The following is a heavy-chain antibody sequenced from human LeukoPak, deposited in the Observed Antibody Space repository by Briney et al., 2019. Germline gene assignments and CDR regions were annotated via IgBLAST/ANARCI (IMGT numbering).Heavy chain of an antibody. Sequence: SETLSLTCSVSGGSISSSCYYWGWIRQPPGKGLEWIASIYYSGSTYYNPSLKSRVTISVDTSKNQFSLKLSSVTAADTAVYYCARDYGGMFDYWGQGTLVTVSS. D-gene: IGHD3-16*01. CDR1: GGSISSSCYY. J-gene: IGHJ4*02. V-gene: IGHV4-39*07. CDR2: IYYSGST. CDR3: ARDYGGMFDY.